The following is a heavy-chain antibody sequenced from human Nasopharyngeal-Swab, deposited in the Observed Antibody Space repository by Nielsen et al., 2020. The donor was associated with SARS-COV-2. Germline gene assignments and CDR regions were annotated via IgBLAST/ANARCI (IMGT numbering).Heavy chain of an antibody. CDR1: GFTFSSYG. D-gene: IGHD6-6*01. V-gene: IGHV3-30*03. CDR3: ASMEYSSLYSHYYYGMDV. CDR2: ISYDGSNK. J-gene: IGHJ6*02. Sequence: GESLKISCAASGFTFSSYGMHWVRQAPGKGLEWVAVISYDGSNKYYADSVKGRFTISRDNSKNTLYLQMNSLRAEDTAVYYCASMEYSSLYSHYYYGMDVWGQGTTVTVSS.